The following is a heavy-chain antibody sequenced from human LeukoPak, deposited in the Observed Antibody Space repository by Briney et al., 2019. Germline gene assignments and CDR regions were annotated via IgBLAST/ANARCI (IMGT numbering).Heavy chain of an antibody. J-gene: IGHJ4*02. CDR3: ARTGRRPDY. Sequence: GGSLRLSSVASGFTFSSYWMTWVRQAPGKGLEWVANIKEDGSEKSYVASVKGRFTISRDNAKNSLYLQMNSLRAEDTAVYYCARTGRRPDYWGQGTLVTVSS. CDR1: GFTFSSYW. D-gene: IGHD6-6*01. CDR2: IKEDGSEK. V-gene: IGHV3-7*05.